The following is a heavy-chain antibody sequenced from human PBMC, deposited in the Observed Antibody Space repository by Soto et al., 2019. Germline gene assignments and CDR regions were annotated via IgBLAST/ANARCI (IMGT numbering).Heavy chain of an antibody. V-gene: IGHV4-31*03. CDR1: GDSMTTVGYY. CDR3: TRGDY. J-gene: IGHJ4*02. Sequence: QVQLQESGPGLVKPSQTLSLTCTVSGDSMTTVGYYWTWIRQHPGQGLEWIGFISYSVSTYYSSSLKGRVAISADTSKNQFSLKLNSVTAADTAVYYCTRGDYWGQGTLVTVSS. CDR2: ISYSVST.